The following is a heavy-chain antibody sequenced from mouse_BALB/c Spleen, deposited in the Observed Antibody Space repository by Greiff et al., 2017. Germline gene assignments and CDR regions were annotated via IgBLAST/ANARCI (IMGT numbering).Heavy chain of an antibody. CDR3: ARGNDPAWFAY. CDR2: INPGSGGT. J-gene: IGHJ3*01. V-gene: IGHV1-54*01. Sequence: VQLQQSGAELVRPGTSVKVSCKASGYAFTNYLIEWVKQRPGQGLEWIGVINPGSGGTNYNEKFKGKATLTADKSSSTAYMQLSSLTSDDSAVYFCARGNDPAWFAYWGQGTLVTVSA. CDR1: GYAFTNYL.